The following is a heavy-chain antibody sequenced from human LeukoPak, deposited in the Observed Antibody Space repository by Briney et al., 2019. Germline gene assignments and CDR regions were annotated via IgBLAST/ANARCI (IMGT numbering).Heavy chain of an antibody. Sequence: GGSLRLSCAASGFMFSSYWMSWVRQAPEKGLEWVANIKEDGSEKYYVDSVKGRFTISRDNAKNSLYLQMNSLRAEDTAMYYCARDKGVVGTLAPWGQGTLVTVSS. CDR3: ARDKGVVGTLAP. V-gene: IGHV3-7*01. D-gene: IGHD1-26*01. CDR1: GFMFSSYW. J-gene: IGHJ5*02. CDR2: IKEDGSEK.